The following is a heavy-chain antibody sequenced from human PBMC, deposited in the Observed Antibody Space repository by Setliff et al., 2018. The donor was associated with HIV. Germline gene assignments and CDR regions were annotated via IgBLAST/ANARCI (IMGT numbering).Heavy chain of an antibody. CDR2: IYYSGSIT. D-gene: IGHD4-4*01. V-gene: IGHV4-59*12. J-gene: IGHJ4*02. CDR1: GTSISNYY. CDR3: ARDPTTGVDY. Sequence: SETLSLTCTVSGTSISNYYWSWIRQPPGKGLEWIGSIYYSGSITKFNPSLKSRVTISVDTSKNQFSLKLNSVTAADTAMYYCARDPTTGVDYWGQGTLVTVSS.